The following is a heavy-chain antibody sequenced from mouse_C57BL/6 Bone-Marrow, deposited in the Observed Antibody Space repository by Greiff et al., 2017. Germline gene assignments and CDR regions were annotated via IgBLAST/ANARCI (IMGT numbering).Heavy chain of an antibody. CDR3: ARLDYDGDYFDY. CDR2: IRNKANGYTT. Sequence: EVKVVESGGGLVQPGGSLSLSCAASGFTFTAYYMSWVRQPPGKALEWLGFIRNKANGYTTEYSASVKGRFTISRDNYQSILYLQMNALRAEDSATYYCARLDYDGDYFDYWGQGTTLTVSS. J-gene: IGHJ2*01. V-gene: IGHV7-3*01. D-gene: IGHD2-4*01. CDR1: GFTFTAYY.